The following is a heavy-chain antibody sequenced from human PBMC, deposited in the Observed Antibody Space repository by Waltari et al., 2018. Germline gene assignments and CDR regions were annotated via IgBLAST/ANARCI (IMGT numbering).Heavy chain of an antibody. CDR3: AAVVQGVIIS. CDR2: IYTSGST. J-gene: IGHJ4*02. Sequence: QVQLQQWGAGLLKPSETLSLTCAVYGGSFSGYYWSWIRQPPGKGLEWIGYIYTSGSTNYNPSLKSRVTISVDTSKNQFSLKLSSVTAADTAVYYCAAVVQGVIISWGQGTLVTVSS. D-gene: IGHD3-10*01. CDR1: GGSFSGYY. V-gene: IGHV4-34*01.